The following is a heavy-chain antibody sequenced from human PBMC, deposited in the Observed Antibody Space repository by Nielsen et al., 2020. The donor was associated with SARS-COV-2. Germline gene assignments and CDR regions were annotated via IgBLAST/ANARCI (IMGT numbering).Heavy chain of an antibody. CDR3: ARGSNWGGDY. CDR2: IGTAGET. J-gene: IGHJ4*02. D-gene: IGHD7-27*01. Sequence: GESLKISCAASGFTFSNYDMHWVRQATGKGLEWVSGIGTAGETYYPGSVKGRFTISRDDAKSTLYLQMDSLRAEDTAKYYCARGSNWGGDYWGQGTLVTVSS. CDR1: GFTFSNYD. V-gene: IGHV3-13*04.